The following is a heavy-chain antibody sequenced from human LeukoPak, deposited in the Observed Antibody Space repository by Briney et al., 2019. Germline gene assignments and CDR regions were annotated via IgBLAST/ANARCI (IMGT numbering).Heavy chain of an antibody. CDR2: IYPGDSDT. J-gene: IGHJ4*02. Sequence: GESLKISCKHSGDSFTTYWIGWVRQTPGKGLEWMGIIYPGDSDTRYSPSFQGQVTISADKSISTAYLQWSSLKASDTAMYYCARLEGSGWYNHDYWGQGTLVTVSS. D-gene: IGHD6-19*01. V-gene: IGHV5-51*01. CDR3: ARLEGSGWYNHDY. CDR1: GDSFTTYW.